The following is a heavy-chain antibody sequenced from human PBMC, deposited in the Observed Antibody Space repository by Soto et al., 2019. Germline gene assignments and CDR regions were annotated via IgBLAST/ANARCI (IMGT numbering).Heavy chain of an antibody. CDR1: GYTFSNYG. Sequence: QVQLVQSGGEVKRPGASVKVSCKTSGYTFSNYGITWVRQAPGQPLEWLGWISLYSDGTNYAQKFQDRVSMTTDTSTTTAYMELRSLRSDDTAVYYCARVVPGAEAWFGPWGQGTLGTVSS. CDR2: ISLYSDGT. CDR3: ARVVPGAEAWFGP. D-gene: IGHD2-2*01. J-gene: IGHJ5*02. V-gene: IGHV1-18*01.